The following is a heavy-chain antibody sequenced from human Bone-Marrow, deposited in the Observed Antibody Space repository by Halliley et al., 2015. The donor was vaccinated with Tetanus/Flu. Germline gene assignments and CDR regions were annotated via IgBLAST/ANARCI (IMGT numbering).Heavy chain of an antibody. CDR2: TYYRSKWFN. Sequence: RGLEWLGRTYYRSKWFNGYAVSVKSRISINPDTSKNQFSLQLNSVTPDDTAVYYCARSVPHFDSWGQGTLVTVSS. D-gene: IGHD1-1*01. V-gene: IGHV6-1*01. J-gene: IGHJ4*02. CDR3: ARSVPHFDS.